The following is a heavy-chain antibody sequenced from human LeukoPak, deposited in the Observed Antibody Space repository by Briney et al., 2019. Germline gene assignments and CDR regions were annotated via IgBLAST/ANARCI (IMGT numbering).Heavy chain of an antibody. CDR2: INHSGST. J-gene: IGHJ6*03. V-gene: IGHV4-34*01. Sequence: SETLSLTCAVYGGSFSGYYWSWIRQPPGKGLEWIGEINHSGSTNYNPSLKSRVTISVDTSKNQFSLKLSSVTAADTAVYYCAREVSDSSGYYFGRDYYYMDVWGKGTTVTISS. D-gene: IGHD3-22*01. CDR1: GGSFSGYY. CDR3: AREVSDSSGYYFGRDYYYMDV.